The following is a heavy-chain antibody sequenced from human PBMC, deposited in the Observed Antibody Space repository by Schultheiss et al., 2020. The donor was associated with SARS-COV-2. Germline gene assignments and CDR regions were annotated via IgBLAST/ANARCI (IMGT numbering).Heavy chain of an antibody. CDR2: IFYSGST. Sequence: SETLSLTCTVSGGSISNYYWSWIRQPPGKGLEWIGYIFYSGSTSYNPSLKSRVTMSVDTSKNQFSLRLSSVTAADTAVYYCARGGDSYGYSWGQGTLVTVSS. CDR1: GGSISNYY. D-gene: IGHD5-18*01. J-gene: IGHJ4*02. V-gene: IGHV4-59*01. CDR3: ARGGDSYGYS.